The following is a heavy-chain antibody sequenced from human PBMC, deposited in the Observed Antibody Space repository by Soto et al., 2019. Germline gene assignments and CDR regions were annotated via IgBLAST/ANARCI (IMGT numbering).Heavy chain of an antibody. J-gene: IGHJ4*02. D-gene: IGHD2-15*01. CDR1: GFTFSDYN. CDR2: ISRSGSTI. V-gene: IGHV3-11*01. CDR3: ARDVVALDY. Sequence: QVQLVESGGGLVKPGGSLRLSCAASGFTFSDYNMTWIRRPPGKGLEWVSYISRSGSTIYYPDSGKGRFTISRDNAKNSLYLQMTSLRAGDTAVYYCARDVVALDYWGQGTLVTVSS.